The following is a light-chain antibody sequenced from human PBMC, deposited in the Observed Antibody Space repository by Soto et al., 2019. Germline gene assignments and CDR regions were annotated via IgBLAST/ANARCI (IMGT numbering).Light chain of an antibody. CDR2: GAS. J-gene: IGKJ4*01. CDR3: QQYGTSLFT. CDR1: QSVTNVY. V-gene: IGKV3-20*01. Sequence: EIVLTQSPGTLSLSPGESATLSCRASQSVTNVYIAWYQQKPGQAPRLLIYGASNRATDIPDRFSGSGSGTDFTLTISRLEPEDFAVYYCQQYGTSLFTFGGGTRVEIK.